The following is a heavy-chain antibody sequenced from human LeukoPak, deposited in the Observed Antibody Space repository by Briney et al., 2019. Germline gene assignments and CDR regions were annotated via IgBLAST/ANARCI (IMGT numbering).Heavy chain of an antibody. CDR2: IYTSGST. J-gene: IGHJ4*02. V-gene: IGHV4-4*07. CDR1: GAFISSYQ. CDR3: ARGSKRVDY. Sequence: SETLSLTCTVSGAFISSYQWSWIREPAGKGLEWIERIYTSGSTNYNPSLKSRVTMSVDTSKTQFSLKLTSVTAADTAVYYCARGSKRVDYWGQGTLVTVSS.